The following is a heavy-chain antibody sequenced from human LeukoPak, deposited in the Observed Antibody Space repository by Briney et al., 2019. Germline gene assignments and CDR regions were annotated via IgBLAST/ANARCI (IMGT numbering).Heavy chain of an antibody. CDR3: ARDLGWILFDY. Sequence: GGSLRLSCAASGFTFSTYWMHWVPQAPGKGLVWVSRIRPEGTTIVYADSVKGRFTISRDNAKNTLFLQMNSLSAEDTAVYYCARDLGWILFDYWGQGTLVSVSS. J-gene: IGHJ4*02. V-gene: IGHV3-74*01. D-gene: IGHD2-2*03. CDR1: GFTFSTYW. CDR2: IRPEGTTI.